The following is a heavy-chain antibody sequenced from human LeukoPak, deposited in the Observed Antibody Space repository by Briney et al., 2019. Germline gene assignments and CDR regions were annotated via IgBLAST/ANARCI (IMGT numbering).Heavy chain of an antibody. J-gene: IGHJ3*02. D-gene: IGHD2-2*01. CDR2: ISGSGGST. CDR1: GFTFSSYA. Sequence: GGSLRLSCAASGFTFSSYAMSWVRQAPGKGLEWVSAISGSGGSTYYADSVKGRFTISRNNSKNTLYLQMNSLRAEDTAVYYCAKSLVPAANSPDAFDIWGQGTMVTVSS. CDR3: AKSLVPAANSPDAFDI. V-gene: IGHV3-23*01.